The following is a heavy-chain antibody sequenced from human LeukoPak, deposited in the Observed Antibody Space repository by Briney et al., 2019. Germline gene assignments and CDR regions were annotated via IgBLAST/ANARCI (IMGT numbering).Heavy chain of an antibody. CDR2: ISSSSSYI. D-gene: IGHD6-19*01. V-gene: IGHV3-21*01. Sequence: PGGSLRLSCAASGFTFSSYNMNWVRQAPGKGLEWVSSISSSSSYIFYADSVKGRFTISRDNAKNSLYLQMNSLRAEDTAVYHCARIAVAGGFDYWGQGTLVTVSS. J-gene: IGHJ4*02. CDR1: GFTFSSYN. CDR3: ARIAVAGGFDY.